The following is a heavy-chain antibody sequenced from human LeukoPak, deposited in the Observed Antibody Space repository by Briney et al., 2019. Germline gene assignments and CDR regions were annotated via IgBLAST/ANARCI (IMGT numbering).Heavy chain of an antibody. CDR2: INHSRST. CDR1: GYSISSGYY. J-gene: IGHJ5*02. Sequence: SETLSLTCTVSGYSISSGYYWGWIRQPPGKGLEWIGSINHSRSTYYNPSLKSRVTMSVDTSNDQFSLQLSSVTAADTAVYYCARVLIVRGRTNWFDPWGQGTLVTVSS. V-gene: IGHV4-38-2*02. D-gene: IGHD3-10*01. CDR3: ARVLIVRGRTNWFDP.